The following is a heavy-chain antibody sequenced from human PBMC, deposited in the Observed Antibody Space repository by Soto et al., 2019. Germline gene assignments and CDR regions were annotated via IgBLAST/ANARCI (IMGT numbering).Heavy chain of an antibody. CDR1: GGSFSGYY. J-gene: IGHJ4*02. CDR2: INHSGST. CDR3: ARGREAAAGIDY. Sequence: SETLSLTCAVYGGSFSGYYWSWIRQPPGKGLEWIGEINHSGSTNYNPSLKSRVTISVDTSKNQFSLKLSSVTAADTAVYYGARGREAAAGIDYWGQGTLVTVSS. D-gene: IGHD6-13*01. V-gene: IGHV4-34*01.